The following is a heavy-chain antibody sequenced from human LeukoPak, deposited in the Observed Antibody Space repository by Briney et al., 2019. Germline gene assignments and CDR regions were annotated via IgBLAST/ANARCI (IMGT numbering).Heavy chain of an antibody. V-gene: IGHV5-51*01. D-gene: IGHD6-13*01. Sequence: GESLKISCKGSGYSFTTYWIGWVRQMPGKGLEWMGIIYPSDSDTRYSPSFQGQVTISAGKSISTADRSINTAYLQWSSLKASDTAMYYCARRISGGGVDYWGQGTLVTVSS. CDR2: IYPSDSDT. CDR1: GYSFTTYW. J-gene: IGHJ4*02. CDR3: ARRISGGGVDY.